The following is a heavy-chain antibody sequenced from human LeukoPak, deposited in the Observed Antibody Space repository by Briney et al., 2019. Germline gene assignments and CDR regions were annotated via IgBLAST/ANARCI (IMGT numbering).Heavy chain of an antibody. CDR1: GYTFTGYY. Sequence: ASVKVSCKASGYTFTGYYMHWVRQAPGQGFEWMGWINPNSGGTNYAQKFQGWVTMTRDTSISTAYMELSRLRPDDTAVYYCARVNLEAAAADYYYYGMDVWGQGTTVTVSS. CDR2: INPNSGGT. V-gene: IGHV1-2*04. CDR3: ARVNLEAAAADYYYYGMDV. D-gene: IGHD6-13*01. J-gene: IGHJ6*02.